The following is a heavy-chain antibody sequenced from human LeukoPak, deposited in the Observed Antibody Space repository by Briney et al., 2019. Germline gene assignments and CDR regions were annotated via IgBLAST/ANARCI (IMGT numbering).Heavy chain of an antibody. D-gene: IGHD1-26*01. V-gene: IGHV1-69*02. CDR1: GGTFSSYT. J-gene: IGHJ4*02. CDR2: IIPILGIA. CDR3: ARAGSYCHFDY. Sequence: SVKVSCKASGGTFSSYTISWVRQAPGQGLEWMGRIIPILGIANYAQKFQGRVTITADKSTSAAYMELSSLRSEDTAVYYCARAGSYCHFDYWGQGTLVTVSS.